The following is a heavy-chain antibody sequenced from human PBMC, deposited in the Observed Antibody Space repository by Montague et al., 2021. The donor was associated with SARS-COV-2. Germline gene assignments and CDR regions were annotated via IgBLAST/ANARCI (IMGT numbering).Heavy chain of an antibody. CDR2: IYYSGST. Sequence: TLSLTCIVSGGSISSGGYYWSWIRQHPGKGLEWIGYIYYSGSTHYXXXLKSRLSISLDTSKNHFSLRLSSVTAADTAVYYCARSESPSYSSSPFDYWGQGTLVTVSS. CDR1: GGSISSGGYY. D-gene: IGHD6-13*01. J-gene: IGHJ4*02. CDR3: ARSESPSYSSSPFDY. V-gene: IGHV4-31*03.